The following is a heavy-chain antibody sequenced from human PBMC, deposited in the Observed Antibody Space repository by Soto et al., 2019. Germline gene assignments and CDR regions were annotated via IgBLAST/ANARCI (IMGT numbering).Heavy chain of an antibody. CDR3: ARDISSSKAFDI. V-gene: IGHV1-69*06. J-gene: IGHJ3*02. D-gene: IGHD6-13*01. Sequence: KVSCKASGGTFSSYAISWVRQAPGQGLEWMGGIIPIFGTANYAQKFQGRVTITADKSTSTAYMELSSLRSEDTAVYYCARDISSSKAFDIWGQGTMVTVSS. CDR1: GGTFSSYA. CDR2: IIPIFGTA.